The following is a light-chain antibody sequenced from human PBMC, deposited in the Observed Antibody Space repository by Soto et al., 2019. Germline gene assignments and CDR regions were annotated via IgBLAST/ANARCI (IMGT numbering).Light chain of an antibody. CDR3: QKYNSAPLT. Sequence: IQMTQSPSSLSASVGDRVTITCRASQVITNFLAWYQQKPGKVPRLLIYSASTLQSGVPSRFSSSGSGTDFTLTISSLQPEDVGTYYCQKYNSAPLTFGGGTKVDNK. J-gene: IGKJ4*01. V-gene: IGKV1-27*01. CDR1: QVITNF. CDR2: SAS.